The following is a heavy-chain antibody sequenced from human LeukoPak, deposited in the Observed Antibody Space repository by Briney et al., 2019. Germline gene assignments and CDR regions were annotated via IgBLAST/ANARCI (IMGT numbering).Heavy chain of an antibody. CDR2: IKQDGSEK. J-gene: IGHJ3*02. Sequence: GGSLRLSCAASGFTFSSYWMSWVRQAPGKGLEWVANIKQDGSEKYYVDSVKGRFTISRDNAKNSLYLQMNSLRAEDTAVYYCARDHQKYYGSGSYYSVNAFDIWGQGTMVTVSS. CDR1: GFTFSSYW. CDR3: ARDHQKYYGSGSYYSVNAFDI. D-gene: IGHD3-10*01. V-gene: IGHV3-7*01.